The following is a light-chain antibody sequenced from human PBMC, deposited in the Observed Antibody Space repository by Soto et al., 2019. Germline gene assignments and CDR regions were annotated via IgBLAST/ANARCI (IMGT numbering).Light chain of an antibody. J-gene: IGLJ3*02. CDR3: AAWDDSLSGWV. V-gene: IGLV1-40*01. Sequence: QSVLTQPPSVSGAPGQRVTFSCTGSSSNIGAGYDVHWYQQLPGTAPKLLIYGNSNRPSGVPERFSGSKSGTSASLAITGLQAEDEADYYCAAWDDSLSGWVFGGGTKLTVL. CDR1: SSNIGAGYD. CDR2: GNS.